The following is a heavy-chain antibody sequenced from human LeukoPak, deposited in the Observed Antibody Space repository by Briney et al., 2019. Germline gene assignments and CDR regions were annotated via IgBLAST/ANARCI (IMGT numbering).Heavy chain of an antibody. J-gene: IGHJ4*02. CDR3: AKAETMTQRGYFDY. V-gene: IGHV3-30*18. D-gene: IGHD1-1*01. Sequence: PGKSLRLSCAASGFIFSNYGMHWVSQAPGKGLEWVAVVSYDGSNKYYADSVKGRFTISRDNSKNTLSLQMSSLRAEDTAVYYCAKAETMTQRGYFDYWGQGTLVTVSS. CDR2: VSYDGSNK. CDR1: GFIFSNYG.